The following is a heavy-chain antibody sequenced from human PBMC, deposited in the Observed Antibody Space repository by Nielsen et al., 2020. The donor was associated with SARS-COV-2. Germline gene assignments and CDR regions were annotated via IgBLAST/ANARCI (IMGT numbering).Heavy chain of an antibody. Sequence: ASVKVSCKASGYTFTSYYMHWVRQAPGQGLEWMGIINPSGGSTSYAQKFQGRVTMTRDTSTSTVYMELSSLKASDTAKYYCARHTRSSSSFYYYYYMDVWGKGTTVTVSS. D-gene: IGHD6-6*01. CDR3: ARHTRSSSSFYYYYYMDV. V-gene: IGHV1-46*01. CDR1: GYTFTSYY. CDR2: INPSGGST. J-gene: IGHJ6*03.